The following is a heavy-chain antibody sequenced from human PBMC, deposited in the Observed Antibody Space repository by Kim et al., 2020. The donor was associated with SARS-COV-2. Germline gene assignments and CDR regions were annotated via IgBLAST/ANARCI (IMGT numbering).Heavy chain of an antibody. V-gene: IGHV3-33*06. Sequence: KARFTISRDNSKNTLYLPMNSLRAEDTAVYYCAKDYYDYVWGSYRNWFDPWGQGTLVTVSS. D-gene: IGHD3-16*02. J-gene: IGHJ5*02. CDR3: AKDYYDYVWGSYRNWFDP.